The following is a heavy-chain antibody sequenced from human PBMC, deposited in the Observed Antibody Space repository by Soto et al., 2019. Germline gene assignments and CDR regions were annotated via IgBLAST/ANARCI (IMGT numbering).Heavy chain of an antibody. CDR1: GYTFSDCY. D-gene: IGHD1-1*01. CDR3: AREPATAKPEGVDF. CDR2: INPNSGGT. Sequence: ASVKVSCKASGYTFSDCYIHWVRQAPGQGLEWMGWINPNSGGTKYAPKFQGGVTMTRDTSITTAYMELSRLRSGDTAVYYCAREPATAKPEGVDFWGQGTLVTVSS. J-gene: IGHJ4*02. V-gene: IGHV1-2*02.